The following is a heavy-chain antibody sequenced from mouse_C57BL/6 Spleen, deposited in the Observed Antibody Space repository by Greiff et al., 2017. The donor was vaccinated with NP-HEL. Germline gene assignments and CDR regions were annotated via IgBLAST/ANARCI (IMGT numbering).Heavy chain of an antibody. D-gene: IGHD3-2*02. CDR3: ARWMTAQAPFDD. CDR1: GYTFTSYW. V-gene: IGHV1-50*01. CDR2: IDPSDSYT. J-gene: IGHJ2*01. Sequence: QVQLQQPGAELVKPGASVKLSCKASGYTFTSYWMQWVKQRPGQGLEWIGEIDPSDSYTNYNQKFKGKATLTVDTSSSTAYMQLSSLTSEDSAVYYCARWMTAQAPFDDWGQGTTLTVSS.